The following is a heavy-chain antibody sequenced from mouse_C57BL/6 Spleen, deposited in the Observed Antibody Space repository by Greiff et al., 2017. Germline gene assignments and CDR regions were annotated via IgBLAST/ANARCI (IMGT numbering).Heavy chain of an antibody. D-gene: IGHD1-1*01. CDR1: GYTFTDYE. CDR3: TRYYGSSYGMDY. Sequence: QVQLQQSGAELVRPGASVTLSCKASGYTFTDYEMHWVKQTPVHGLEWIGAIDPETGGTAYNQKFKGKAILTADKSSSTAYMELRSLTSEDSAVYYCTRYYGSSYGMDYWGQGTSVTVSS. CDR2: IDPETGGT. V-gene: IGHV1-15*01. J-gene: IGHJ4*01.